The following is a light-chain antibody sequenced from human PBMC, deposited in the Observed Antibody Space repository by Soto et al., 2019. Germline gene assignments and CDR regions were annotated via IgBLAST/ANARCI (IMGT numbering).Light chain of an antibody. V-gene: IGLV2-11*01. CDR1: SSDVGGFNY. CDR2: DVT. CDR3: CSYAGSYTWV. Sequence: QSVLTQPPSASGSPGQSVTISCSGTSSDVGGFNYVSWYQQHPGRAPKVLIYDVTQRPSGVPDRFSGTKSGNTASLTISGLQAEDEADYYCCSYAGSYTWVFGSGTKVTV. J-gene: IGLJ1*01.